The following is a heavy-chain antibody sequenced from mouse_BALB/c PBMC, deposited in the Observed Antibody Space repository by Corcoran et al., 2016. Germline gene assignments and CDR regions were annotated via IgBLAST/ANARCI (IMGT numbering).Heavy chain of an antibody. V-gene: IGHV1-9*01. Sequence: QVQLQQSGAELMKPGASVKISCKATGYTFSSDWLERVKQRPGHGLVWIGEILPGSGSTNYNEKFKGKATFTADTAANTAYMQLSSLTSEDSAVYYCARHYDYDSFAYWGQWTLVTVSA. CDR1: GYTFSSDW. CDR3: ARHYDYDSFAY. CDR2: ILPGSGST. D-gene: IGHD2-4*01. J-gene: IGHJ3*01.